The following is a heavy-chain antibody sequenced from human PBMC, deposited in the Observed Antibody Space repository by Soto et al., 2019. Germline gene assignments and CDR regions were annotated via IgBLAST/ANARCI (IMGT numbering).Heavy chain of an antibody. D-gene: IGHD1-1*01. CDR1: VCSLSSSW. J-gene: IGHJ4*02. V-gene: IGHV5-51*01. CDR3: GKRGIGTGLAF. CDR2: IYPGDSDT. Sequence: VKSSGKASVCSLSSSWIGWVRQMPGKGLEWMGIIYPGDSDTRYRPSFQGQVTISADKSIGTAYLQWSSLKASDTAMYYWGKRGIGTGLAFWGQGTSVTVSS.